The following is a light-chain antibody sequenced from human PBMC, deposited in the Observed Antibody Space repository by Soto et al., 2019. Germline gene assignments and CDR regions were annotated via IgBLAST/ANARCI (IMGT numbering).Light chain of an antibody. CDR1: QSVSSSS. V-gene: IGKV3-20*01. CDR2: GAS. CDR3: QQYGSSPRFT. J-gene: IGKJ3*01. Sequence: EIVLPQSPGPLSLSPGASATLSCGASQSVSSSSLAWYQQKPGQAPRLLIYGASSRATGIPHRFSGSGSGTDFTLTISRLEPEDFAVYYCQQYGSSPRFTFGPGTKVDIK.